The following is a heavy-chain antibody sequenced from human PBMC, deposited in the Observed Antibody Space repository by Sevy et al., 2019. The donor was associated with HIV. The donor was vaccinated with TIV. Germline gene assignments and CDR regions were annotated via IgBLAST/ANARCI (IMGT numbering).Heavy chain of an antibody. V-gene: IGHV3-7*04. CDR1: GFSLNSYW. CDR2: IKQDGSVT. Sequence: GGSLRLSCAASGFSLNSYWMSWVRQAPGKGLEWVANIKQDGSVTYYVDSVKGRFTISRDNARNLVYLVMNNLRVEDTALYYCVRAIQSEGSFWGQGTLVTVSS. D-gene: IGHD2-2*02. CDR3: VRAIQSEGSF. J-gene: IGHJ4*02.